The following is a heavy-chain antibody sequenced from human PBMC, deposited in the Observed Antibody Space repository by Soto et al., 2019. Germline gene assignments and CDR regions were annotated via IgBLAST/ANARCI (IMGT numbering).Heavy chain of an antibody. J-gene: IGHJ6*02. V-gene: IGHV4-34*01. Sequence: TETLSLTCAVYGEYFTGYYWGWIHQPPGKGLAWIGEINHSGTTNSNPTLKSRVTISVDTSKNQFSLKLSSVTAADTAVYYCARVLGIVVVPAADYYYYYGLDVWGQGTKVT. CDR3: ARVLGIVVVPAADYYYYYGLDV. D-gene: IGHD2-2*01. CDR1: GEYFTGYY. CDR2: INHSGTT.